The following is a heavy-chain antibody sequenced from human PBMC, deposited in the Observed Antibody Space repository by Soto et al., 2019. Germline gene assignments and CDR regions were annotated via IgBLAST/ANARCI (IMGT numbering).Heavy chain of an antibody. Sequence: QMQLVQSGPEVKKPGTSVKVSCKASGFTFTSSAVQWVRQARGQRLEWIGWIVVGSGNTNYAQKFRERVTITRDMSTSTAYMELSSLRSEDTAVYYCAAEPNYDSSGYYLRGWGQGTLVTVSS. CDR3: AAEPNYDSSGYYLRG. V-gene: IGHV1-58*01. CDR2: IVVGSGNT. J-gene: IGHJ4*02. CDR1: GFTFTSSA. D-gene: IGHD3-22*01.